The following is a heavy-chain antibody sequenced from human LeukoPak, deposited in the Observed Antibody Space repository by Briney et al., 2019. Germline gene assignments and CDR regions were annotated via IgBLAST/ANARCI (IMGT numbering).Heavy chain of an antibody. CDR2: ISAKNGDT. D-gene: IGHD3-22*01. J-gene: IGHJ4*02. V-gene: IGHV1-18*01. CDR1: GYNFNIYG. CDR3: ARAQHYYYDSSGYYFDY. Sequence: ASVKVSCKASGYNFNIYGFTWVRQAPGQGLEWMGWISAKNGDTDFAQKLQGRLTMTTDTSTTTAYMELRRLTSDDTAVYYCARAQHYYYDSSGYYFDYWGQGTLVTVSS.